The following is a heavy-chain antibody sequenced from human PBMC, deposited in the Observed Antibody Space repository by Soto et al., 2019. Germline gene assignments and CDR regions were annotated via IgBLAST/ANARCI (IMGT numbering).Heavy chain of an antibody. CDR2: IIPIFGTA. D-gene: IGHD2-15*01. Sequence: SVKVSCKASGGTFSSYAISWVRQAPGQGLEWMGGIIPIFGTANYAQKFQGRVTITADESTSTAYMELSSLRSEDTAVYYCARVVTVVRAFHYWYFDLWGRGTLVTVS. V-gene: IGHV1-69*13. CDR3: ARVVTVVRAFHYWYFDL. CDR1: GGTFSSYA. J-gene: IGHJ2*01.